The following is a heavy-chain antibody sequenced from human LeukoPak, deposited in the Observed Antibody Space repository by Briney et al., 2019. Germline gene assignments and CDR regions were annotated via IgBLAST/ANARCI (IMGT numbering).Heavy chain of an antibody. D-gene: IGHD2-21*01. CDR2: ISSSSYI. V-gene: IGHV3-21*01. Sequence: GGSLRLSCAASGFTFSSYGMNWVRQAPGKGLEWVSSISSSSYIYYADSVKGRFTISRDNAKNSLYLQMNSLRAEDTAVYYCARDRLLFRDYYGMDVWGQGTTVTVSS. J-gene: IGHJ6*02. CDR1: GFTFSSYG. CDR3: ARDRLLFRDYYGMDV.